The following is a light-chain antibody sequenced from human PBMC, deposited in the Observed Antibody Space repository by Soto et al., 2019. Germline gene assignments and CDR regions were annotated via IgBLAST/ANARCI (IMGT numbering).Light chain of an antibody. CDR2: AAF. CDR3: QQANSFPQT. Sequence: DIQMTQSPSSVSAPVGDRVTITCRATEVISQWLAWYQQKPGKPPRLLIYAAFTLQNGVPSRFSGRGFGTDFTLTINSLQPEDSGTYYCQQANSFPQTFGLGTRVEIK. J-gene: IGKJ1*01. V-gene: IGKV1-12*01. CDR1: EVISQW.